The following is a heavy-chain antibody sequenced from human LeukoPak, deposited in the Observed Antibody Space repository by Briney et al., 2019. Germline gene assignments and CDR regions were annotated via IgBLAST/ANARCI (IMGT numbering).Heavy chain of an antibody. J-gene: IGHJ5*02. Sequence: GGSLRLFCAASGFTFSNYGMLGVRQAPGKGLEWVIVISDDGSKKYCADSVKGRFTISRDNAKIMLYLQMNSLRAEATAVYYCAKEEGQSGRFGVHNWFDPWGQGTLVTASS. V-gene: IGHV3-30*18. CDR2: ISDDGSKK. CDR1: GFTFSNYG. D-gene: IGHD3-10*01. CDR3: AKEEGQSGRFGVHNWFDP.